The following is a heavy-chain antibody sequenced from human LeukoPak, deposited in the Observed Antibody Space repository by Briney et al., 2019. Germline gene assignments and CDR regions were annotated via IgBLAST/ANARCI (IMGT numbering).Heavy chain of an antibody. J-gene: IGHJ4*02. CDR3: ARGGGIAAAGTDYFDY. V-gene: IGHV1-69*04. CDR2: IIPIFGIA. CDR1: GGTFSSYA. D-gene: IGHD6-13*01. Sequence: SVKVSCKASGGTFSSYAISWVRQAPGQGLEWMGSIIPIFGIANYAQKFQGRVTITADKSTSTAYMELSSLRSEDTAVYHCARGGGIAAAGTDYFDYWGQGTLVTVSS.